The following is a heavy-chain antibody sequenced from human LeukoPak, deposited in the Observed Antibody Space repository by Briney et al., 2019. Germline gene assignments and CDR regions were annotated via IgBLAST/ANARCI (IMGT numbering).Heavy chain of an antibody. V-gene: IGHV1-8*03. D-gene: IGHD5-12*01. Sequence: GASVKVSCKASGYTFTSYDINWVRQATGQGLEWMGWMNPNSGNTGYAQKFQGRVTITRNTSISTAYMEPSSLRSEDTAVYYCARGGYSDGMDPFPYYFDYWGQGTLVTVSS. CDR3: ARGGYSDGMDPFPYYFDY. CDR1: GYTFTSYD. CDR2: MNPNSGNT. J-gene: IGHJ4*02.